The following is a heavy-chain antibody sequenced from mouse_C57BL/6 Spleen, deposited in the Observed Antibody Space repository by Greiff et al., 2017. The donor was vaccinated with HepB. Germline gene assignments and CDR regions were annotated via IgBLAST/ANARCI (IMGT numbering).Heavy chain of an antibody. CDR3: ARVSYGSYFDV. CDR1: GYAFTNYL. CDR2: INPGSGGT. V-gene: IGHV1-54*01. Sequence: QVQLKESGAELVRPGTSVKVSCKASGYAFTNYLIEWVKQRPGQGLEWIGVINPGSGGTNYNEKFKGKATLTADKSSSTAYMQLSSLTSEDSAVYFCARVSYGSYFDVWGTGTTVTVSS. D-gene: IGHD1-1*01. J-gene: IGHJ1*03.